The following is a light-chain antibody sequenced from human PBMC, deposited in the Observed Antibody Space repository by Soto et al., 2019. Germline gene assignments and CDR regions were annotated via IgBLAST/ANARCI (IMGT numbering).Light chain of an antibody. J-gene: IGLJ1*01. CDR2: DVS. V-gene: IGLV2-14*01. CDR3: SSYTSSSTYV. CDR1: SSDVGGYNY. Sequence: QSALTQPGSVSGSPGHSVTISCTGTSSDVGGYNYVSWYQQHPGKAPKLMIYDVSDRPSGVSNRFSGSKSGNTASLTISGLQAEDEADYYCSSYTSSSTYVFGTGTKVTVL.